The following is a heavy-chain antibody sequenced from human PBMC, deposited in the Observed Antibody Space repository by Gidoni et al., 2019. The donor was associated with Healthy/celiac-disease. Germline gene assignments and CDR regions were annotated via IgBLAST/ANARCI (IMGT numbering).Heavy chain of an antibody. J-gene: IGHJ4*02. V-gene: IGHV3-23*01. CDR3: VWTDSSGYYYVFGY. D-gene: IGHD3-22*01. CDR1: GFTFSSYA. Sequence: EVQLLESGGGLVQPGGSLRLSCAASGFTFSSYAMRWVRQAPGKGLEWVSAISGSGGSTYYADSVKGRFTISRDNSKNTLYLQMNSLRAEDTAVYYCVWTDSSGYYYVFGYWGQGTLVTVSS. CDR2: ISGSGGST.